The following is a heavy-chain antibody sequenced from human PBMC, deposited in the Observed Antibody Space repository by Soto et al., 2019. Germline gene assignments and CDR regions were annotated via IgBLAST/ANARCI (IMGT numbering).Heavy chain of an antibody. CDR1: GGTFSSYA. Sequence: ASVKVSFKASGGTFSSYAISWLRQAPGQGLEWMGGIIPIFGTANYAQKFQGRVTITADESTSTAYMELSSLRSEDTAVYYCARQLSGYSYGPIPNWFDPWGQGTLVTVSS. V-gene: IGHV1-69*13. D-gene: IGHD5-18*01. CDR2: IIPIFGTA. CDR3: ARQLSGYSYGPIPNWFDP. J-gene: IGHJ5*02.